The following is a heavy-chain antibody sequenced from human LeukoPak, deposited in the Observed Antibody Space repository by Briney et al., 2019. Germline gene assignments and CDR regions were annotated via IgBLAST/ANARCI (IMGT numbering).Heavy chain of an antibody. CDR3: ARNHYYDSSGPLDY. V-gene: IGHV1-69*05. D-gene: IGHD3-22*01. Sequence: SVKVSCKASGGTFSSYAISWVRQAPGQGLEWMGGIIPIFGTANHAQKFQGRVTITTDESTSTAYMELSSLRSEDTAVYYCARNHYYDSSGPLDYWGQGTLVTASS. CDR1: GGTFSSYA. CDR2: IIPIFGTA. J-gene: IGHJ4*02.